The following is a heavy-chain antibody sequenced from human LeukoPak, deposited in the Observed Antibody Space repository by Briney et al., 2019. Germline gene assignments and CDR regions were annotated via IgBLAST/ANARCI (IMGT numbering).Heavy chain of an antibody. CDR1: NGSISGYY. CDR3: ARDSYGSGAYYGMDV. CDR2: IYFSGST. J-gene: IGHJ6*02. D-gene: IGHD3-10*01. V-gene: IGHV4-59*01. Sequence: SETLSLTCTVSNGSISGYYWSRIRQPPGKGLEWIGYIYFSGSTNYNPSLESRVTMSEDTSKNQFSLNLTSVTAADTAIYYCARDSYGSGAYYGMDVWGQGTTVTVSS.